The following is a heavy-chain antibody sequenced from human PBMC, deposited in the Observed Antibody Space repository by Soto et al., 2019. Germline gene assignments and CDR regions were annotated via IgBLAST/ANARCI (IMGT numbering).Heavy chain of an antibody. CDR3: AKGSSSGWY. J-gene: IGHJ4*02. CDR1: GFTFSSYE. D-gene: IGHD6-19*01. CDR2: ISSSGSTI. Sequence: EVQLLESGGGLVQPGGSLRLSCAASGFTFSSYEMNWVRQAPGKGLEWVSYISSSGSTIYYADSVKGRFTISRENAKNSRYLQMNRLRAEDTDVYYCAKGSSSGWYWGPGTLVTVSS. V-gene: IGHV3-48*03.